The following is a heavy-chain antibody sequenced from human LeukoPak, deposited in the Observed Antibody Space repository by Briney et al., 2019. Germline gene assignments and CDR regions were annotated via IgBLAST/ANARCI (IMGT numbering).Heavy chain of an antibody. CDR1: GGTFSSYA. CDR2: IIPIFGTA. D-gene: IGHD2-2*02. V-gene: IGHV1-69*01. J-gene: IGHJ4*02. CDR3: ARDLLSCSSTSCYTYYFDY. Sequence: SVKVSCKASGGTFSSYAISWVRQAPGQGLEWMGGIIPIFGTANYAQKFQGRVTITADESTSTAYMELSSLRSEDTAVYYCARDLLSCSSTSCYTYYFDYWGQGTLVPVSS.